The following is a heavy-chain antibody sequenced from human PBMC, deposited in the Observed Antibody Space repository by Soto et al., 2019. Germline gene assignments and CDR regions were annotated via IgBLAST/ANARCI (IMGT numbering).Heavy chain of an antibody. Sequence: QSQTLSLTCAISGDSVSSNSAAWNWIRQSPSRGLEWLGRTYYRSKWYNDYAVSVKSRITINPDTSKNQFSLQLNSVTPEDTAVYYCARDRTRITIFGVVTSNWFDPWGQGTLVTVSS. CDR1: GDSVSSNSAA. V-gene: IGHV6-1*01. CDR2: TYYRSKWYN. D-gene: IGHD3-3*01. J-gene: IGHJ5*02. CDR3: ARDRTRITIFGVVTSNWFDP.